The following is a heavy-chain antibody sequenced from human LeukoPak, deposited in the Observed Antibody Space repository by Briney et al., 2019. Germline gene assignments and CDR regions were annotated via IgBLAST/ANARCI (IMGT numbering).Heavy chain of an antibody. J-gene: IGHJ6*03. CDR3: AREYSHGYYYYRDV. CDR2: IYYSGST. D-gene: IGHD5-18*01. Sequence: SETLSLTCTVSGGSIRRYHWSWLRQPPGKGLEWIGYIYYSGSTNYNPSLKSRVTISVDTSKNQFSLKLSSVTAADAAVYYCAREYSHGYYYYRDVWGKGTTVTVS. CDR1: GGSIRRYH. V-gene: IGHV4-59*01.